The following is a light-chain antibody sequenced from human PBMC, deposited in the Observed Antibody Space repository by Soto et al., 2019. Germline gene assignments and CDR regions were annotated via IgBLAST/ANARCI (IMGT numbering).Light chain of an antibody. CDR1: SSDIGAFNH. Sequence: QSVLTQPASMSDSPGQSITISCIGTSSDIGAFNHVSWHQQHPGKAPKLIIYDVIHRPSGVSSRFSGSKTGNTASLIISGLQAEDEADYYCSSYTRSSSYVFGSGTKVT. V-gene: IGLV2-14*03. CDR2: DVI. J-gene: IGLJ1*01. CDR3: SSYTRSSSYV.